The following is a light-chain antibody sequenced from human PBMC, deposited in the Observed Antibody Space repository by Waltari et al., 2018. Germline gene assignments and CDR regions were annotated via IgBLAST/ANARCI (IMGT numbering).Light chain of an antibody. Sequence: DIQMTQSPSSLSASIGDRVTITCRTSRSINSFLNWYQQKPGKAPKLLIYAASNLQTDVPSRFSGSGSGTEYTLTISSLQPEDFATYYCQQSYGTPQNGFGQGTRLDI. J-gene: IGKJ5*01. CDR3: QQSYGTPQNG. CDR2: AAS. V-gene: IGKV1-39*01. CDR1: RSINSF.